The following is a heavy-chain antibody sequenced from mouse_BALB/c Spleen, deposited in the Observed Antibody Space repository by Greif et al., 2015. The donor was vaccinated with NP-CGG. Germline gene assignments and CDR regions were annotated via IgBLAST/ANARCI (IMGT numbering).Heavy chain of an antibody. D-gene: IGHD4-1*01. Sequence: EVQGVESGGGLVKPGGSLKLSCAASGFTFSDYYMYWVRQTPEKRLEWVATISDGGSYTYYPDSVKGRFTISRDNAKNNLYLQMSSLKSEDTAMYYCARDKGLGLAYWGQGTLVTVSA. CDR2: ISDGGSYT. CDR3: ARDKGLGLAY. V-gene: IGHV5-4*02. CDR1: GFTFSDYY. J-gene: IGHJ3*01.